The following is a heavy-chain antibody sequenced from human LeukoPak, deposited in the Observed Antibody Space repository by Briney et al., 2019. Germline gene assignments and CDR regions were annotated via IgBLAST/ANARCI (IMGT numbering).Heavy chain of an antibody. V-gene: IGHV1-69*04. CDR1: GGTFSSYA. CDR2: IIPILGIA. J-gene: IGHJ4*02. Sequence: GASVKVSCKASGGTFSSYAISWVRQAPGQGLEWMGRIIPILGIANYAQKFQGRVTITADKSTSTAYMELSSLRSEDTAVYYCARDPGYGGNSAVDYWGQGTLVTVSS. D-gene: IGHD4-23*01. CDR3: ARDPGYGGNSAVDY.